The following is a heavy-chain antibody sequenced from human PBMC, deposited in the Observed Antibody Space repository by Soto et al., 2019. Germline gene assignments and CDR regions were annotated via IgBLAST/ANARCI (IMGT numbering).Heavy chain of an antibody. CDR3: ARDLPCRGSCSGMDV. CDR2: IIPILGIA. J-gene: IGHJ6*02. CDR1: GGTFSSYT. D-gene: IGHD3-10*01. Sequence: QVQLVQSGAEVKKPGSSVKVSCKASGGTFSSYTISWVRQAPGQGLEWMGRIIPILGIANYAQNFQGRVTITADKSTSTAYMELSSLRSEDTAVYYCARDLPCRGSCSGMDVWGQGTTVTVSS. V-gene: IGHV1-69*08.